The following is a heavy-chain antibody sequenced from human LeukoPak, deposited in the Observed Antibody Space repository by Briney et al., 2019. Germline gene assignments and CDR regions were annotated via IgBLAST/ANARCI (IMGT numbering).Heavy chain of an antibody. D-gene: IGHD3-3*02. Sequence: SETLSLTCAVYGGSFSGYYWSWIRQPPGKGLEWIGEINHSGSTNYNPSLKSRITISADTSKNQFSLKLSSVTAADTAVYYCARLAYWYFDLWGRGTLVTVSS. CDR1: GGSFSGYY. V-gene: IGHV4-34*01. CDR2: INHSGST. CDR3: ARLAYWYFDL. J-gene: IGHJ2*01.